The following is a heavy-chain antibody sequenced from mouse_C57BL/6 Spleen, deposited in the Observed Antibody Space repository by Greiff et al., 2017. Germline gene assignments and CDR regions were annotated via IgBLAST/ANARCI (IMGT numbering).Heavy chain of an antibody. Sequence: EVNVVESGGGLVQPKGSLKLSCAASGFTFNTYAMHWVRQAPGKGLEWVARIRSKRSNYATYYADSVKDRFTISRDDSQSMLYLQMNNLKTEDTAIYYCVRDGGSNYFAWFAYWGQGTLVTVSA. V-gene: IGHV10-3*01. CDR3: VRDGGSNYFAWFAY. CDR2: IRSKRSNYAT. J-gene: IGHJ3*01. CDR1: GFTFNTYA. D-gene: IGHD2-5*01.